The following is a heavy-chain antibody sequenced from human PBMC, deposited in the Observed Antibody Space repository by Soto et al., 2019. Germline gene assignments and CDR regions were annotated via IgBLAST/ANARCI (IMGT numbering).Heavy chain of an antibody. CDR2: IYYSGST. Sequence: SETLSLTCTVSGGSISSYYWSWIRQPPGKGLEWIGYIYYSGSTNYNPSLKSRVTISVDTSKNQFSLKLSSVTAADTAVYYCARGISLQLFPPHYYYYMDVWGKGTTVTVSS. J-gene: IGHJ6*03. CDR3: ARGISLQLFPPHYYYYMDV. D-gene: IGHD5-18*01. CDR1: GGSISSYY. V-gene: IGHV4-59*01.